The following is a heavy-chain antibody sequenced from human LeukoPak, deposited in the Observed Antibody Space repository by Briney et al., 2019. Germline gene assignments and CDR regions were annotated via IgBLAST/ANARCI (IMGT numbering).Heavy chain of an antibody. D-gene: IGHD3-3*01. Sequence: PSETLSLTCTVSGGSISSYYWSWIRQPAGKGLEWIGRIYTSGSTNYNPSLKSRVTMSVDTSKNQFSLKLSSVTAADTAVYYCAGSGYYRAGNWFDPWGQGTLVTVSS. CDR1: GGSISSYY. V-gene: IGHV4-4*07. CDR3: AGSGYYRAGNWFDP. J-gene: IGHJ5*02. CDR2: IYTSGST.